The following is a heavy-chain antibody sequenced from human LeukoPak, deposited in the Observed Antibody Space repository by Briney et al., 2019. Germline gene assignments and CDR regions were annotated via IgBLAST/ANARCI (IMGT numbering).Heavy chain of an antibody. CDR3: ARDLSGGGLDY. Sequence: GGSLRLSCAASGFTFSVSVMHWVRQAPGKGLEYVSVISSNGGSTSYANSVKGRFTISRDNSKNTLYLQMGSLRAEDMAVYYCARDLSGGGLDYWGQGTLVAVSS. CDR2: ISSNGGST. CDR1: GFTFSVSV. V-gene: IGHV3-64*01. J-gene: IGHJ4*02. D-gene: IGHD3-10*01.